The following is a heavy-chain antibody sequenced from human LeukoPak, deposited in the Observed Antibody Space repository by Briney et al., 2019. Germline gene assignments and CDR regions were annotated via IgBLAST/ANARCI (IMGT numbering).Heavy chain of an antibody. Sequence: PSETLSLTCTVSGDSISTYYWSWIRQPPGKGLESIGYIYYSGSTNYNPSLKSRVTISVDTSKNQFSLKLSSVTAADTAVYYCARFPDYYVWGSYSSTAVDYWGQGTLVTVSS. CDR3: ARFPDYYVWGSYSSTAVDY. J-gene: IGHJ4*02. D-gene: IGHD3-16*02. CDR2: IYYSGST. CDR1: GDSISTYY. V-gene: IGHV4-59*01.